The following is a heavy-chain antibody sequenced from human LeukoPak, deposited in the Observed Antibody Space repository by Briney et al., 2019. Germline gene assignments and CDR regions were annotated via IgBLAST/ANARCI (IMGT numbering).Heavy chain of an antibody. D-gene: IGHD6-19*01. V-gene: IGHV4-39*07. Sequence: SETLSLTCTVSGGSISSSSYYWGWIRQPPGKGLEWIGSIYYSGSTYYNPSLKSRVTISVDTSKNQFSLKLSSVTAADTAVYYCARDRIAVAGRLYYYYYGMDVWGQGTTVTVSS. CDR2: IYYSGST. J-gene: IGHJ6*02. CDR1: GGSISSSSYY. CDR3: ARDRIAVAGRLYYYYYGMDV.